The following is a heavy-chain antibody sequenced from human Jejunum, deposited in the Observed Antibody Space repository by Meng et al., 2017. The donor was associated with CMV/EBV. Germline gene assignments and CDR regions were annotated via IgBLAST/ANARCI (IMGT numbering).Heavy chain of an antibody. D-gene: IGHD3-3*01. CDR1: GGSIGSGDYY. J-gene: IGHJ4*02. Sequence: QVQLQESGPGLVKPSQTLSLTCSVSGGSIGSGDYYWSWIRQPQGKGLEWIGYIHDTGSTYYNPSLKSRVDISLGTSRNHFSLTLSSVTAEDTAVYFRARGSIFVSFDSWGQGTLVTVSS. CDR2: IHDTGST. CDR3: ARGSIFVSFDS. V-gene: IGHV4-30-4*08.